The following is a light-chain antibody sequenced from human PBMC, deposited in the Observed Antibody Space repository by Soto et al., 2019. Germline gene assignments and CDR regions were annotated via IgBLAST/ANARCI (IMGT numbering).Light chain of an antibody. Sequence: QAVVTQEPSLTVSPGGTVTLTCGTITGAVTSGHYPYWFQQKPGQAPRTLIHDTSKKYSWTPARFSGSLLGGKAALTLSGAQSEDEAEYYFLLSFSCVWVFGGGTKLTVL. J-gene: IGLJ3*02. CDR1: TGAVTSGHY. CDR2: DTS. V-gene: IGLV7-46*01. CDR3: LLSFSCVWV.